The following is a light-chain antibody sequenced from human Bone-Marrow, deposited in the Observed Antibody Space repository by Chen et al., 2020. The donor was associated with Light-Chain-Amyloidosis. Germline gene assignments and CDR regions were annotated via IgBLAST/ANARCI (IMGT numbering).Light chain of an antibody. V-gene: IGLV3-21*02. J-gene: IGLJ3*02. CDR3: QVWDRSSDRPV. CDR2: DDS. Sequence: SYVLTQPSSVSVAPGQTATIACGGNNIGSTSVHWYQKTPGQAPLLVVYDDSVRPSGIPERLSGSNSGNTATLTISRVEAGDEADYYCQVWDRSSDRPVFGGGTKLTVL. CDR1: NIGSTS.